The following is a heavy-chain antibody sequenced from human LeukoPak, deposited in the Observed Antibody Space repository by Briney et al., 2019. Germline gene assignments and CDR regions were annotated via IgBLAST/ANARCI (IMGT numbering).Heavy chain of an antibody. J-gene: IGHJ5*02. CDR3: AGNKAPGGNRWFDP. Sequence: SETLSLTCTVSGVSISTYYWSWIRQHPGKGLEWIGYISDVGSNDYNPSLKGRVTISRNTSKNQFSLRRSSVTAANAAVFHLAGNKAPGGNRWFDPWGKGTLVIVSS. CDR2: ISDVGSN. CDR1: GVSISTYY. V-gene: IGHV4-59*01. D-gene: IGHD4-23*01.